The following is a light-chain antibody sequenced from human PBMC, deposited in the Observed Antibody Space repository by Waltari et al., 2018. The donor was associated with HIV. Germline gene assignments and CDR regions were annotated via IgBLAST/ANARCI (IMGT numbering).Light chain of an antibody. J-gene: IGLJ1*01. V-gene: IGLV3-1*01. CDR2: QDS. CDR3: QAWDTNTFV. CDR1: NLGNRF. Sequence: DLSQPASVSVSPGQTATVSCSGDNLGNRFVCWYRQRQGQSPELIIYQDSRRPSGISDRFSGSTSGTKATLTIRGTQSLDEGDYYCQAWDTNTFVFGGGTRVTVL.